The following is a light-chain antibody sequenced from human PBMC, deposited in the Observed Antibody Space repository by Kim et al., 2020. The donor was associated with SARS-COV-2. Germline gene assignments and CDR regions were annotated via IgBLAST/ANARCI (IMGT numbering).Light chain of an antibody. Sequence: PVQTASSTCWGDKMGDEYAYWYQQKTGQTPVLVIYQDSRRPSGIPEGFSGSNTGNTATLTISGAQAMVEADYYCQAWDSSTVVFGGGTQLTVL. J-gene: IGLJ2*01. CDR1: KMGDEY. V-gene: IGLV3-1*01. CDR2: QDS. CDR3: QAWDSSTVV.